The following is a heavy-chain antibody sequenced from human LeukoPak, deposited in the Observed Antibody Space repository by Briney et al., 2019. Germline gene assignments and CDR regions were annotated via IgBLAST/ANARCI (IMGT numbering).Heavy chain of an antibody. V-gene: IGHV1-69*13. Sequence: GASVKVSCKASGGTFSSYAISWVRQAPGQGLEWMGGIIPIFGTANYAQKFQGRVTITADESTSTAYMELSSLRSEDTAVYYCARSGYSSSRSHLTKRYYYYYGMDVWGQGTTVTVSS. CDR1: GGTFSSYA. CDR3: ARSGYSSSRSHLTKRYYYYYGMDV. J-gene: IGHJ6*02. CDR2: IIPIFGTA. D-gene: IGHD6-13*01.